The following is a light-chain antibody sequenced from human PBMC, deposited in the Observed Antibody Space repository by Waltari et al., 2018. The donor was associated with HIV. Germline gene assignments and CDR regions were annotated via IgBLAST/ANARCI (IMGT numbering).Light chain of an antibody. J-gene: IGKJ1*01. V-gene: IGKV3-11*01. CDR3: YQRSDWPRT. CDR2: DAS. CDR1: QSVSVY. Sequence: EIVLTQSPATLSLSPGERATLSCRASQSVSVYLAWYQQKPGQAPRLLIYDASNRATGIPVRFSGSGSGTDFTLTISSLEPGDFAVYYCYQRSDWPRTFGQGTKVEIK.